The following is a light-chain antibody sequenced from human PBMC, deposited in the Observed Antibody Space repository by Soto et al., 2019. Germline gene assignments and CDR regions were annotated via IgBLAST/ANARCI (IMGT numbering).Light chain of an antibody. Sequence: QSVLTQPPSVSGAPGQRVTISCTGSRSNIGAGYDVHWYQHLPGTAPKLLVHGNTIRPSGVPDRFSGSKSGTSASLAITGLQAEDEADYYCQSFDTSLGASRVFGGGTKLT. CDR1: RSNIGAGYD. CDR2: GNT. J-gene: IGLJ2*01. CDR3: QSFDTSLGASRV. V-gene: IGLV1-40*01.